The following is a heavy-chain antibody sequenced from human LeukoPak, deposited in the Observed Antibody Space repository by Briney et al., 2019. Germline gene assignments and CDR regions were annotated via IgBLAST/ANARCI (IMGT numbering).Heavy chain of an antibody. D-gene: IGHD3-9*01. CDR3: ARGPPIYNILTGYLNHYFDH. Sequence: SETLSLTCTVSGYSISSGYYWGWIRQPPGKGLEWVETIYHGGTTYHNPSLKSRVTISADTSKNQFSLKLSSVTAADTAVYYCARGPPIYNILTGYLNHYFDHWGQGTLVTASS. CDR1: GYSISSGYY. J-gene: IGHJ4*02. CDR2: IYHGGTT. V-gene: IGHV4-38-2*02.